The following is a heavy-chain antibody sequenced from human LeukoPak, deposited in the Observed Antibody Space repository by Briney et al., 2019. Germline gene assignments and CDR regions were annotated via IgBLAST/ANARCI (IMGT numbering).Heavy chain of an antibody. J-gene: IGHJ6*02. CDR1: GFTFSYYS. CDR2: ICSSSNYI. V-gene: IGHV3-21*01. CDR3: ARRLEYYYGRDV. D-gene: IGHD3-22*01. Sequence: GGSLRLSCAASGFTFSYYSMKWVRPPPGKGLEWVASICSSSNYIYYADSMKGRFTISRDNAQNSLYLQMNSLTAEDTAVYYCARRLEYYYGRDVWGQGTTVTVSS.